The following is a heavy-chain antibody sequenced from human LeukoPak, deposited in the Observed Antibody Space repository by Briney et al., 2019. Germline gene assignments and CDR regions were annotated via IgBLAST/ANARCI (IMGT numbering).Heavy chain of an antibody. J-gene: IGHJ4*02. Sequence: SETLSLTCAVYGGSFSGYYWSWIRQPPGKGLEWIGEINHSGGTNYNPSLKSRVTISVDTSKNQFSLKLSSVTAADTAVYYCARQGYYYDSSGYYYFDYWGQGTLVTVS. CDR1: GGSFSGYY. CDR3: ARQGYYYDSSGYYYFDY. D-gene: IGHD3-22*01. CDR2: INHSGGT. V-gene: IGHV4-34*01.